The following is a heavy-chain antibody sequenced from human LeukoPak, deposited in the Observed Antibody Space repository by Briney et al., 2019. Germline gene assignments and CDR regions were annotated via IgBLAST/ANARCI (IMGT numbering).Heavy chain of an antibody. Sequence: GGSLRLSCAASGFTVSSNYMSWVRQAPGKGLEWVSVIYSGGSTYYSDSVKGRFTISRHNSKNTLYLQMNSLRAEDTAVYYCARDLVVAGNLIYYYYGMDVWGQGTTVTVS. J-gene: IGHJ6*02. D-gene: IGHD2-15*01. V-gene: IGHV3-53*04. CDR3: ARDLVVAGNLIYYYYGMDV. CDR2: IYSGGST. CDR1: GFTVSSNY.